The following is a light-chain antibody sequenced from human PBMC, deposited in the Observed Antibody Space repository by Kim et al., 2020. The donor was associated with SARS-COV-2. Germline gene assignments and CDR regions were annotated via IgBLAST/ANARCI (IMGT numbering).Light chain of an antibody. CDR3: QSYDNSLSGYV. Sequence: RVTIACPGSRSNTGACYDVRWYQQLPGTAPKLLIYGNTNRPSGVPDRFSGSKSGTSASLAITGLQAEDEADYCCQSYDNSLSGYVFGTGTKVTVL. CDR1: RSNTGACYD. V-gene: IGLV1-40*01. CDR2: GNT. J-gene: IGLJ1*01.